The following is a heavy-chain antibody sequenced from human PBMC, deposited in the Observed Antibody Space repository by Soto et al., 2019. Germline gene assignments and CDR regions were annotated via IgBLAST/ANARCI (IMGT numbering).Heavy chain of an antibody. CDR2: ISSSSSTI. CDR3: ARVEETYYDILTGYSRDY. CDR1: GFTFSSYS. Sequence: GGSLRLSCAASGFTFSSYSMNWVRQAPGKGLEWVSYISSSSSTIYYADSVKGRFTISRDNAKNSLYLQMNSLRAEDTAVYYCARVEETYYDILTGYSRDYWGQGTLVTVSS. J-gene: IGHJ4*02. D-gene: IGHD3-9*01. V-gene: IGHV3-48*01.